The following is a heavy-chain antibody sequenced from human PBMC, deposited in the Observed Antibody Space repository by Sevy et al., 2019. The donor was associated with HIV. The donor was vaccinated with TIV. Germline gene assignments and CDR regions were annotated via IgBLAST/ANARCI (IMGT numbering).Heavy chain of an antibody. CDR1: GFTFSKYS. Sequence: GGSLRLSCAASGFTFSKYSMSWVRQPPGKGLEWVSTFFFGCGEINYVDSVKGRFTISRDNSKSSVYLQMNNLRLEDTAVYYCAREGCTKPHDYWGQGTLVTVSS. CDR2: FFFGCGEI. D-gene: IGHD2-8*01. CDR3: AREGCTKPHDY. J-gene: IGHJ4*02. V-gene: IGHV3-23*01.